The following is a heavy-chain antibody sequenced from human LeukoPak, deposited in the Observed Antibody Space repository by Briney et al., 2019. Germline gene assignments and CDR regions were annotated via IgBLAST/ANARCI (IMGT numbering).Heavy chain of an antibody. V-gene: IGHV4-59*01. CDR1: GGSISSYY. J-gene: IGHJ3*02. Sequence: PSETLSLTCTVSGGSISSYYWSWIRQPPGKGLEWIGYIYYSGSTNYNPSLKSRVTISVDTSKNQFSLKLSSVTAADTAVYYCARSSDSKSDAFDIWGQGTMVTVSS. CDR3: ARSSDSKSDAFDI. D-gene: IGHD6-6*01. CDR2: IYYSGST.